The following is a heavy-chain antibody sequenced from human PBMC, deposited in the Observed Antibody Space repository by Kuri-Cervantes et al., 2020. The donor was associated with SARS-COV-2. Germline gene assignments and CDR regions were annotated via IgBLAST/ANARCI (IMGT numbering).Heavy chain of an antibody. J-gene: IGHJ4*02. D-gene: IGHD4-23*01. CDR1: GFTFSSYA. CDR2: TSDDGKKK. CDR3: ARDLGGSIYGGGDY. V-gene: IGHV3-30*04. Sequence: GESLKISCVASGFTFSSYAIHCVRQAPGKGLEWVAVTSDDGKKKYYADSVKGRFTISRDNSKNTLYLQMNSLRAEDTAVYYCARDLGGSIYGGGDYWGQGTLVTVSS.